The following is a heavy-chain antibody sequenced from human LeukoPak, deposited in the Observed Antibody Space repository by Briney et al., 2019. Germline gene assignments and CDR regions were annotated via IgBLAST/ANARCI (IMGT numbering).Heavy chain of an antibody. V-gene: IGHV3-21*01. CDR1: GFTFSSYS. D-gene: IGHD6-19*01. J-gene: IGHJ4*02. Sequence: PGRSLRLSCAASGFTFSSYSMNWVRQAPGKGLEWVSSISSSSSYIYYADSVKGRFTISRDNAKNSLYLQMNSLRAEDTAVYYCARVGASSGWYPFGFFDYWGQGTLVTVSS. CDR3: ARVGASSGWYPFGFFDY. CDR2: ISSSSSYI.